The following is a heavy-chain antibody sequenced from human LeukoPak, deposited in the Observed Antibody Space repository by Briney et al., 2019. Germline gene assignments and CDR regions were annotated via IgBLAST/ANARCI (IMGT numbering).Heavy chain of an antibody. V-gene: IGHV3-66*01. J-gene: IGHJ4*02. CDR1: GFTVSSNY. CDR2: IYSGGST. D-gene: IGHD4-17*01. Sequence: GGSLGLSCAASGFTVSSNYMSWVRQAPGKGLEWVSVIYSGGSTYYADSVKGRFTISRDNSKNTLYLQMNSLRAEDTAVYYCAKQYGDYGFDYWGQGTLVTVSS. CDR3: AKQYGDYGFDY.